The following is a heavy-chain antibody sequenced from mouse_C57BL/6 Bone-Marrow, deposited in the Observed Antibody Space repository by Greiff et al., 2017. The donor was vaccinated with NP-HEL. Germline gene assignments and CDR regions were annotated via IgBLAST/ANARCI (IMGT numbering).Heavy chain of an antibody. CDR2: IDPENGDT. Sequence: EVMLVESGAELVRPGASVKLSCTASGFNIKDDYMHWVKQRPEQGLEWIGWIDPENGDTEYASKFQGKATITADTSSNTAYLQLSSLTSEDTAVYYCTTLPGFAYWGQGTLVTVSA. J-gene: IGHJ3*01. CDR1: GFNIKDDY. CDR3: TTLPGFAY. V-gene: IGHV14-4*01.